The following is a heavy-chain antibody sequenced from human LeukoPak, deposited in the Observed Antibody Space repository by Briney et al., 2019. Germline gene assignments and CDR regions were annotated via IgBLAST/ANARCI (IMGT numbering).Heavy chain of an antibody. Sequence: ASVKVSCKASGYSFTDYFIHWVRQAPGQGLEWMGWINPNSGGTNYAQKFQGRVTMTRDTSISTAYMELSSLRSEDTAVYYCAADYYDSSGYLIDYWGQGTLVTVSS. CDR1: GYSFTDYF. CDR2: INPNSGGT. V-gene: IGHV1-2*02. D-gene: IGHD3-22*01. J-gene: IGHJ4*02. CDR3: AADYYDSSGYLIDY.